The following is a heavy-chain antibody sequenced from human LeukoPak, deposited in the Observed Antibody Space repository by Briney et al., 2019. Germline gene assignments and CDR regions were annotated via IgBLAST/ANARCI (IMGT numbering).Heavy chain of an antibody. V-gene: IGHV3-33*01. CDR3: ARDSSGWYPKTAYYFDY. D-gene: IGHD6-19*01. CDR2: IWYDGSNK. Sequence: PGGSLRLSCAASGFTFSSYGMLWVRQAPGKGLEWVAVIWYDGSNKYYADSVKGRFTISREDSKNTLYLQMNSLRAEDTAGYCCARDSSGWYPKTAYYFDYWGQGTLVTVSS. CDR1: GFTFSSYG. J-gene: IGHJ4*02.